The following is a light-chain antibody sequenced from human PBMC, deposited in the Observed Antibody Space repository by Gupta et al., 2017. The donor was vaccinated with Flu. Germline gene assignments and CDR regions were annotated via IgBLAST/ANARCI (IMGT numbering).Light chain of an antibody. CDR1: SSDVGGYNY. J-gene: IGLJ3*02. CDR2: EVS. CDR3: SSYAGSNKVV. Sequence: SVTISCTGTSSDVGGYNYVSWYQQHPGKAPKCMIYEVSKRPSGVPDRVSGSKSGNTASLTVSGLQAEDEADDYCSSYAGSNKVVFGGGTKLTVL. V-gene: IGLV2-8*01.